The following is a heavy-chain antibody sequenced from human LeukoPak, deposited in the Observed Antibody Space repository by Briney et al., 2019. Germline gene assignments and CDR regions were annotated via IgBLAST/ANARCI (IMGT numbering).Heavy chain of an antibody. CDR2: ISGSGGST. J-gene: IGHJ4*02. Sequence: PGGSLRLSCAASGFTFSSYAMSWVRQAPGKGLEWVSAISGSGGSTYYADSVKGRFTVSRDNAKNSLYLQMNSLRAEDTAVYYCARWELGFDYWGQGTLVTVSS. CDR3: ARWELGFDY. D-gene: IGHD1-26*01. CDR1: GFTFSSYA. V-gene: IGHV3-23*01.